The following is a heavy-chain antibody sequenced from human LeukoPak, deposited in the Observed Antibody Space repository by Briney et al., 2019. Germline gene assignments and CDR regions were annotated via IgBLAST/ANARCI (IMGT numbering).Heavy chain of an antibody. CDR2: ISGSTTYT. CDR1: GFIFSDYY. CDR3: AKDDGATYSYFDY. Sequence: GGSLRLSCAASGFIFSDYYMSWIRQAPGKGLEWVSYISGSTTYTNYADSVKGRFTISRDNAKNSLFLQMNSLRAEDTALYYCAKDDGATYSYFDYWGQGTLVTVSS. V-gene: IGHV3-11*05. D-gene: IGHD1-26*01. J-gene: IGHJ4*02.